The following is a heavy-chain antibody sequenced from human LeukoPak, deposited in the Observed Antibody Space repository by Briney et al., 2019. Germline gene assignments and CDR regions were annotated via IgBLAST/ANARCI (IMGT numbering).Heavy chain of an antibody. CDR1: GGTFTNYA. CDR3: ARGGGVDILAGFQY. Sequence: SMKVSCKASGGTFTNYAINWVRQAPGQGLEWMGRIIPILDVTNYAQKFQGRVTITADQSTSTAYMELSSLRSEDTAVYYCARGGGVDILAGFQYWGQGTLVTVSS. J-gene: IGHJ4*02. CDR2: IIPILDVT. D-gene: IGHD3-9*01. V-gene: IGHV1-69*04.